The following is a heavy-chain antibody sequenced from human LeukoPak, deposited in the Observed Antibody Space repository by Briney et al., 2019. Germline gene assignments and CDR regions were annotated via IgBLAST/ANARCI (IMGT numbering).Heavy chain of an antibody. CDR1: GGSISSHY. V-gene: IGHV4-4*07. CDR3: ARGDGDYRGYFDY. D-gene: IGHD4-17*01. CDR2: IFSSGST. J-gene: IGHJ4*02. Sequence: SETLSLTCTVSGGSISSHYWSWIRQPPGKGLEWVGRIFSSGSTNYNPSLKSRVTMSVDTSKNQFSLKLSSLTAADTAVYYCARGDGDYRGYFDYWGQGTLVTVSS.